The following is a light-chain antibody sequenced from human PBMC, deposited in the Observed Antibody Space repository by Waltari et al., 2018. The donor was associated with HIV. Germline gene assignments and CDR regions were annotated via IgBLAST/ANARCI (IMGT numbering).Light chain of an antibody. J-gene: IGKJ4*01. CDR3: QQFNSYPLT. CDR1: QDISGA. V-gene: IGKV1-13*02. CDR2: DAS. Sequence: AIQLTQSPSSLSASVGDRVTITCRASQDISGALAWYQQKPGKPPKLLIHDASILETGGPSKFSGSGSGADFTLTISSLQPEDFATYYCQQFNSYPLTFGAGTKVEIK.